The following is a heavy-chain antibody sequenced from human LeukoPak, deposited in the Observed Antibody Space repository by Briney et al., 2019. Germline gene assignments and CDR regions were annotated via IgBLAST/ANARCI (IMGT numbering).Heavy chain of an antibody. Sequence: GGSLRLSCAASGFTFSSYSMNWVRQAPGKGLEWVSSISSSSSYIYYADSVKGRFTISRDNAKNSLYLQMNSLRAEDTAVYYCARRNEGIVATVGRAPGVYYYGMDVWGQGTTVTVSS. D-gene: IGHD5-12*01. CDR1: GFTFSSYS. CDR3: ARRNEGIVATVGRAPGVYYYGMDV. CDR2: ISSSSSYI. J-gene: IGHJ6*02. V-gene: IGHV3-21*01.